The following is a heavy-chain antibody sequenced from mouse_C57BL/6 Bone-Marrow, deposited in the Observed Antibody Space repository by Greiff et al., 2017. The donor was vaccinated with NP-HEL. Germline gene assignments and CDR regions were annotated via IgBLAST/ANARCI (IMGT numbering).Heavy chain of an antibody. J-gene: IGHJ2*01. CDR1: GYAFSSYW. CDR2: IYPGDGDT. V-gene: IGHV1-80*01. Sequence: QVQLQQSGAELVKPGASVKISCKASGYAFSSYWMNWVKQRPGKGLEWIGQIYPGDGDTNYNGKFKGKATLTADKSSSTAYMQLSSLTSEDSAVYFCASSYDGGYFDYWGKGTTLTVSS. D-gene: IGHD2-12*01. CDR3: ASSYDGGYFDY.